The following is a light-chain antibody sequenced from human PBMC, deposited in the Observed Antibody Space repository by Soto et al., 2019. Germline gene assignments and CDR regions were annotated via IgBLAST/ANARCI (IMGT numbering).Light chain of an antibody. CDR3: QQYNNWWT. CDR2: GPS. J-gene: IGKJ1*01. CDR1: QSVSSN. Sequence: EIVMTQSPATLSVSPGERATLSCRASQSVSSNLAWYQQKPGQAPSLPIYGPSTRATGIPARFSGSGSGTEFTLTISSLQSEDFAVYYCQQYNNWWTFGQGTKVEIK. V-gene: IGKV3-15*01.